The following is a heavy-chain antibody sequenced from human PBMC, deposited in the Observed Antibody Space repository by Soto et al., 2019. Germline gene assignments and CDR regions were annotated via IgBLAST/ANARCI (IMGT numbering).Heavy chain of an antibody. D-gene: IGHD6-6*01. CDR2: IDPSDSYT. J-gene: IGHJ6*02. Sequence: GESLKLYRKGSGYSFTSYWISWVRQVPGKGLEWMGRIDPSDSYTNYSPSFQDHVTISADKSIRTPYLQWSSLKASDTAMYYCASIIAARSRYGYYGMDLWGQGTTVPVSS. V-gene: IGHV5-10-1*01. CDR3: ASIIAARSRYGYYGMDL. CDR1: GYSFTSYW.